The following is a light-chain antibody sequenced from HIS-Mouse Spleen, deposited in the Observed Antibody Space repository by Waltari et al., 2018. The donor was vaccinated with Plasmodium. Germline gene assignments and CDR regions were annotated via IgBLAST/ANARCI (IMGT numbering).Light chain of an antibody. CDR2: QDS. CDR1: KLGAKY. V-gene: IGLV3-1*01. CDR3: QAWDSSTVV. J-gene: IGLJ2*01. Sequence: SYELTQPPSVSVSPGQTASFPCSVDKLGAKYACWYQQKPGQSPVLVIHQDSKRPSGIPERFSGSNSGNTATLTISGTQAMDEADYYCQAWDSSTVVFGGGTKLTVL.